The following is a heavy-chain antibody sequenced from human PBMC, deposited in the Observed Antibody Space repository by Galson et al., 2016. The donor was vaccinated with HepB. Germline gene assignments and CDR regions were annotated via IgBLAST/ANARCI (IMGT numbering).Heavy chain of an antibody. CDR2: SKSKADGGTT. J-gene: IGHJ4*02. CDR3: TAIAPAANLDY. V-gene: IGHV3-15*01. Sequence: PLRLSCAASGFTFSNAWMSWVRQAPGKGLEWVGRSKSKADGGTTDYAELVKGRFTISRDDSKNTLYLQMNSLKTEDTAVYYCTAIAPAANLDYWGQGTLVTVSS. CDR1: GFTFSNAW. D-gene: IGHD2-2*01.